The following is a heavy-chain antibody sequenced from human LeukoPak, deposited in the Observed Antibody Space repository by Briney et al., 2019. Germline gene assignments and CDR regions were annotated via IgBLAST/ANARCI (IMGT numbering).Heavy chain of an antibody. Sequence: ASVKVSCKASGYTFTSYDINWVRQATGQGLEWMGWMNPNSGNTGYAQKFQGRVTMTRDTSISTAYMELSRLRSDDTAVYYCARTYFGSGNTLVHWGQGTLVTVSS. D-gene: IGHD3-10*01. CDR1: GYTFTSYD. J-gene: IGHJ4*02. CDR2: MNPNSGNT. CDR3: ARTYFGSGNTLVH. V-gene: IGHV1-8*02.